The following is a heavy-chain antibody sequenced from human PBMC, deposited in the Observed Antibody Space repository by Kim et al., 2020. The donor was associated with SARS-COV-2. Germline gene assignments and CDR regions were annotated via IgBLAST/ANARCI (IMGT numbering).Heavy chain of an antibody. Sequence: ASVKVSCKASGYSFSNYDINWARQATGQGLEWLGWMNPISGNTGYATRFQGRISMTRNNSISTAYMEMSSLGSEDTAVYYCARDLVSSGSRTYAYWGQGTLVTVSS. CDR1: GYSFSNYD. CDR2: MNPISGNT. J-gene: IGHJ4*02. D-gene: IGHD3-3*01. V-gene: IGHV1-8*02. CDR3: ARDLVSSGSRTYAY.